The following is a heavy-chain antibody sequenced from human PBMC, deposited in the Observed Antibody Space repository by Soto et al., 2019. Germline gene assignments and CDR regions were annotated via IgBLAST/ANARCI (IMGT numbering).Heavy chain of an antibody. J-gene: IGHJ5*02. V-gene: IGHV4-34*01. CDR2: INHSGST. CDR1: GGSFSGYY. Sequence: PSETLSLTCAVSGGSFSGYYWSWIRQPPGKGLEWIGEINHSGSTNSNPSLKSRVTISVDTSKNQFSLKLSSVTAADTAVYYCARGETGTTDWFDPWGQETLVTVSS. D-gene: IGHD1-7*01. CDR3: ARGETGTTDWFDP.